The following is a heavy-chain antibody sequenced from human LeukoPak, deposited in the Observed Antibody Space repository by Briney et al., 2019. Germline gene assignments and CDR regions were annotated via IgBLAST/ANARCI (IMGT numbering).Heavy chain of an antibody. Sequence: GASVKVSCKASGYTFTSYGISWVRQAPGQGLEWMGWISAYNGNTNYAQKFQGRVTMTRDTSTSTVYMELSSLRSEDTAIYYCARERIVGATEWVYYYYGMDVWGQGTTVTVSS. J-gene: IGHJ6*02. CDR1: GYTFTSYG. CDR2: ISAYNGNT. V-gene: IGHV1-18*01. D-gene: IGHD1-26*01. CDR3: ARERIVGATEWVYYYYGMDV.